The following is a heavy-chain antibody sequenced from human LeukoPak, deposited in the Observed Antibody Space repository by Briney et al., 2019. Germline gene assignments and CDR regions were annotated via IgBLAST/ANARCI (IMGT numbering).Heavy chain of an antibody. CDR2: IHYSGTT. J-gene: IGHJ4*02. Sequence: KPSETLSLTCSISGDSISGYYWSWIQQPPGKGLERIAYIHYSGTTNYSPSLKSRVTILVDTSKNQFSLSLSSVTAADTAVYFCARDFYLDGYPYFEFWGQGTLVTVSS. CDR1: GDSISGYY. V-gene: IGHV4-59*01. D-gene: IGHD5-18*01. CDR3: ARDFYLDGYPYFEF.